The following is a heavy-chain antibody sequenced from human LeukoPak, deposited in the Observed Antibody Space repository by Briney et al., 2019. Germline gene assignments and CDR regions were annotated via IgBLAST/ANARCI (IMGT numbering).Heavy chain of an antibody. CDR1: GFTLSSYA. D-gene: IGHD3-10*02. CDR2: ISSSGSTI. J-gene: IGHJ6*04. CDR3: AELGITMSGGV. Sequence: GGSLTLSCAASGFTLSSYAMNWVRQAPGEGLEWFSDISSSGSTISYADSGKVRFTISRDNAKNSLYLQMNSLRAEDTAVYYCAELGITMSGGVWGKGTTVTISS. V-gene: IGHV3-48*03.